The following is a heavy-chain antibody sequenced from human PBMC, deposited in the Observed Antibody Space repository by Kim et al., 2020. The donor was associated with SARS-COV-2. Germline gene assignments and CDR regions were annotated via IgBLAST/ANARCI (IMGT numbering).Heavy chain of an antibody. CDR1: GYTFTSYD. V-gene: IGHV1-8*01. D-gene: IGHD5-18*01. CDR2: MNTNSGNT. Sequence: ASVKVSCKSSGYTFTSYDINWVRQATGQGLEWMGWMNTNSGNTSYAQKFQGRVTMTGNTSISTAYMELSSLRAEDTAVYYCARVPALTWIQLWSTYYYYGMDVWGQGTTVTVSS. CDR3: ARVPALTWIQLWSTYYYYGMDV. J-gene: IGHJ6*02.